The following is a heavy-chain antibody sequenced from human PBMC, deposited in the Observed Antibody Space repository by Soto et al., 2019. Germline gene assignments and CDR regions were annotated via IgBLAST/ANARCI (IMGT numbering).Heavy chain of an antibody. CDR1: GGTFRSYA. V-gene: IGHV1-69*13. Sequence: SVKVSCKASGGTFRSYAISWVRQAPGQGLELMGGIIPIFGTANYAQKFQGRVTITADESTSTAYMELSSLRSEDTAVYYCARTMRIVATISGGYYYYGMDVWGQGTTVTVYS. D-gene: IGHD5-12*01. CDR3: ARTMRIVATISGGYYYYGMDV. CDR2: IIPIFGTA. J-gene: IGHJ6*02.